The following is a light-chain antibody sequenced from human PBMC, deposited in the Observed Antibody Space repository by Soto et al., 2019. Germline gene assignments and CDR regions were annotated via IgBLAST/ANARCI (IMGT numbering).Light chain of an antibody. Sequence: QSVLTQPASVSGSPGQSITISYTGTSSDVEASNSVSWYQQHPGKSPKLLIYDVSSRPSGVSNRFSGSKSGNTASLTISGLQADDEADYYCCSHTSSNTSVFGGGSKVTVL. CDR1: SSDVEASNS. J-gene: IGLJ3*02. CDR3: CSHTSSNTSV. CDR2: DVS. V-gene: IGLV2-14*01.